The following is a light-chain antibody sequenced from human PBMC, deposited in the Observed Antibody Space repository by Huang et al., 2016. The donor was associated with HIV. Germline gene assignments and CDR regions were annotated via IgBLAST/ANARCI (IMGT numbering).Light chain of an antibody. J-gene: IGKJ1*01. Sequence: DIIMSQSPESLTVSLGERATLNCRSSQSVYASSTSKDYMAWFQQKPGSPPKLLRFWASSREVGVPDRFSGSGSGTHFTLTIANLQPEDAAIYYCQQYYSLPQTFGQGTRV. V-gene: IGKV4-1*01. CDR1: QSVYASSTSKDY. CDR2: WAS. CDR3: QQYYSLPQT.